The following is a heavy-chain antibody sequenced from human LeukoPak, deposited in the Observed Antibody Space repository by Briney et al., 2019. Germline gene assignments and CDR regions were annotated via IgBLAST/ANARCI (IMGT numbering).Heavy chain of an antibody. J-gene: IGHJ3*02. CDR3: ARDGRTGVIVVVTYAFDI. D-gene: IGHD3-22*01. CDR2: MSYDGGNE. Sequence: GGSLRLSCAASGFTFNTYGMHWVRQAPGKGLEWVAVMSYDGGNEYYADSVKGRFTISRDNSKNTLYLQMNSLRDEDTAVYYCARDGRTGVIVVVTYAFDIWGQGTMVTVSS. V-gene: IGHV3-30*03. CDR1: GFTFNTYG.